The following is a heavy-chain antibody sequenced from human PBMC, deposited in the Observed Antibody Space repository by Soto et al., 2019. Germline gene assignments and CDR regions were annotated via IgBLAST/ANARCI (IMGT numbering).Heavy chain of an antibody. CDR2: IYHSGST. CDR1: GGSISSSNW. V-gene: IGHV4-4*02. CDR3: ASNGVYYDILTGYYKPSYFDY. Sequence: SETLSLTCAVSGGSISSSNWWSWVRQPPGKGLEWIGEIYHSGSTNYNPSLKSRVTISVDKSKNQFSLKLSSVTAADTAVYYCASNGVYYDILTGYYKPSYFDYWGQGTLVTVS. D-gene: IGHD3-9*01. J-gene: IGHJ4*02.